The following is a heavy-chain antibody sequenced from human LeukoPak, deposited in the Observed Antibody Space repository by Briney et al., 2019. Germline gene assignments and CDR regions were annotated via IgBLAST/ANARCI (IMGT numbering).Heavy chain of an antibody. D-gene: IGHD2-21*01. V-gene: IGHV3-23*01. CDR3: ARDERSIQFNY. Sequence: EGSLRLSCVASGFTFSNYGMNWVRQAPGKGLEWVSGIVGSGVTTYYADSVKGRFTISRDNSKSTLYLQLNSLRAEDTAIYYCARDERSIQFNYWGQGTLVTVSS. CDR1: GFTFSNYG. CDR2: IVGSGVTT. J-gene: IGHJ4*02.